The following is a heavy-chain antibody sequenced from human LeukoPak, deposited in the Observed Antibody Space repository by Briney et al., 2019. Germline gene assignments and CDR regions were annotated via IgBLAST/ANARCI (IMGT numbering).Heavy chain of an antibody. CDR1: GFTFSTYS. V-gene: IGHV3-21*01. J-gene: IGHJ4*02. Sequence: GGSLRLSCAASGFTFSTYSMNWVRQAPGKGLEWASSITGSSSYIYYANSMKGRFTISRDNAKNSLYLQMSSLRAEDTAVYYCARDRSSGWYDYWGQGTLVTVSS. CDR3: ARDRSSGWYDY. CDR2: ITGSSSYI. D-gene: IGHD6-19*01.